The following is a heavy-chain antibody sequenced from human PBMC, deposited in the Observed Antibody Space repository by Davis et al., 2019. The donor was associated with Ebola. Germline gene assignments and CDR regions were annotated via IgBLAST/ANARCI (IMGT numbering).Heavy chain of an antibody. V-gene: IGHV1-18*01. CDR2: ISAYNGNT. Sequence: AASGKVSCKASGYTFTSYGISWVRQAPGQGLEWMGWISAYNGNTNYAQKLQGRVTMTTDTSTSTAYMELRSLRSDDTAVYYCARADPYSANDAFDIWGQGTMVTVSS. D-gene: IGHD1-26*01. CDR3: ARADPYSANDAFDI. CDR1: GYTFTSYG. J-gene: IGHJ3*02.